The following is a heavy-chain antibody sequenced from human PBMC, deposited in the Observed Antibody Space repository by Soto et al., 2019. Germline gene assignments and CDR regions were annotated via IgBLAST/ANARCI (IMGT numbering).Heavy chain of an antibody. CDR2: IKQDGSEK. CDR1: GFTFSSYW. V-gene: IGHV3-7*01. Sequence: GGSLRLSCAASGFTFSSYWMSWVRQAPGKGLEWVANIKQDGSEKYYVDSVKGRFTISRDNAKNSLYLQMNSLRAEDTAVYYCVSQGVAVAGSYYYYGMDVWGQGTTVTVS. CDR3: VSQGVAVAGSYYYYGMDV. J-gene: IGHJ6*02. D-gene: IGHD6-19*01.